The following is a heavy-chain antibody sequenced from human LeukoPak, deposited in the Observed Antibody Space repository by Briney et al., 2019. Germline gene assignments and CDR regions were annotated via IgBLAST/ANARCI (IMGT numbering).Heavy chain of an antibody. D-gene: IGHD2-21*02. CDR3: ARERPRGDGPNYFDY. CDR1: GFTFSSYN. CDR2: ISSSSTYI. J-gene: IGHJ4*02. V-gene: IGHV3-21*01. Sequence: PGGSLRPSCAASGFTFSSYNMNWVRQAPGKGLEWVSSISSSSTYIYYADSVKGRFTISRDNAKNSLYLQMNSLRAEDTAVYYCARERPRGDGPNYFDYWGQGTLVTVSS.